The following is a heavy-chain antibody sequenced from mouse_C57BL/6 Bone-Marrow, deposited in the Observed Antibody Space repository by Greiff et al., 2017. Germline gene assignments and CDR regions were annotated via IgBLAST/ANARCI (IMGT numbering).Heavy chain of an antibody. V-gene: IGHV1-42*01. CDR2: INPSTGGT. J-gene: IGHJ3*01. CDR1: GYSFTGYY. Sequence: VQLQQSGPELVKPGASVKISCKASGYSFTGYYMNWVKQSPEQSLEWIGEINPSTGGTTYNQKFKAKATLTGDKSSSTASMQLKSLTSEYSAVYYCARWAGFADWGQGALVSVSA. CDR3: ARWAGFAD.